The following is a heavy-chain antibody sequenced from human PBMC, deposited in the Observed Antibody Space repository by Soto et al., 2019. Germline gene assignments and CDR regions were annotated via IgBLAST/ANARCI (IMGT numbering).Heavy chain of an antibody. CDR2: INHSGST. CDR3: IAEAGTPDYNWFEP. CDR1: GGSFSGYY. D-gene: IGHD6-19*01. J-gene: IGHJ5*02. V-gene: IGHV4-34*01. Sequence: SETLSLTCAVYGGSFSGYYWSWIRQPPGKGLEWIGEINHSGSTNYNPSLKSRVTISVDTSKNQFSLKLSSVTAADTAVYYCIAEAGTPDYNWFEPWGQGTLVTVSS.